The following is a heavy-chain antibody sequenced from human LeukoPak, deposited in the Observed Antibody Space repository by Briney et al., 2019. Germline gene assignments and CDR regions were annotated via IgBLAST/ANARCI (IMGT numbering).Heavy chain of an antibody. V-gene: IGHV4-59*11. CDR2: VYYSGTT. J-gene: IGHJ5*02. CDR3: ARDVARSGDLFGWFDP. D-gene: IGHD3-10*01. Sequence: SETLSLTCTVSCGSMSSRYWSWLRQPPGKGLEWIGYVYYSGTTNSNPSLKSRVTISVDTSKNQFSLNLRSVTAADTAVYYCARDVARSGDLFGWFDPWGQGTLVIVSS. CDR1: CGSMSSRY.